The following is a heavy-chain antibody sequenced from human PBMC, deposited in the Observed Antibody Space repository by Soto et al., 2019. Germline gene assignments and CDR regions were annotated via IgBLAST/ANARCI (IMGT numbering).Heavy chain of an antibody. CDR3: ARDSIAAAGIFPPFDP. D-gene: IGHD6-13*01. V-gene: IGHV1-3*01. CDR2: INAGNGNT. CDR1: GYTFTSYA. Sequence: ASVKVSCKASGYTFTSYAMHWVRQAPGQRLEWMGWINAGNGNTKYSQKFQGRVTITRDTSASTAYMELSSLRSEDTAVYYCARDSIAAAGIFPPFDPWGQGTLVTVPS. J-gene: IGHJ5*02.